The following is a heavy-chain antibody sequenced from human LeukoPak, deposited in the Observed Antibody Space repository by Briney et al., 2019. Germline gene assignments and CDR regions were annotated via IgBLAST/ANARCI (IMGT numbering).Heavy chain of an antibody. V-gene: IGHV3-23*01. Sequence: GGSLRLSCAASGFTFSSYAMSWVRQAPGKGLEWVSAISGSGGSTYYADSVKGRFTISRDNSKNTLYLQMNSLRAEDTAVYYCAPWYYDILTGYSSFDYWGQGTLVTVSS. J-gene: IGHJ4*02. CDR2: ISGSGGST. D-gene: IGHD3-9*01. CDR3: APWYYDILTGYSSFDY. CDR1: GFTFSSYA.